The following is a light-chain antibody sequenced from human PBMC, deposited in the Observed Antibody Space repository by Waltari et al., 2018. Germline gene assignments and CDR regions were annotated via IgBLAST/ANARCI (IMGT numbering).Light chain of an antibody. CDR2: INSDDTH. CDR1: SGHSSYA. Sequence: QLVLTQSPSASASLGASVKFTCTLSSGHSSYAIAWHQQQPEKGPRYLMKINSDDTHTQGDGIPDRFSGSSSGAERYLTISSLQSEDEADYYCQTWGTGSWVFGGGTKLTVL. J-gene: IGLJ3*02. CDR3: QTWGTGSWV. V-gene: IGLV4-69*01.